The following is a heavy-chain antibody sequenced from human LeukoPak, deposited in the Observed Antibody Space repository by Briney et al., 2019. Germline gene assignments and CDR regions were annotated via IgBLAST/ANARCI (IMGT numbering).Heavy chain of an antibody. CDR3: ARHGSPSGSGIDY. CDR2: IYYSGST. CDR1: GGSISSYY. J-gene: IGHJ4*02. V-gene: IGHV4-59*08. D-gene: IGHD3-10*01. Sequence: SETLSLTCTVSGGSISSYYWSWIRQPPGKGLEWIGYIYYSGSTNYNPSLKSRVTISVDTSKNQFSLKLSSVTAADTAVYYCARHGSPSGSGIDYWGQGTLVTVSS.